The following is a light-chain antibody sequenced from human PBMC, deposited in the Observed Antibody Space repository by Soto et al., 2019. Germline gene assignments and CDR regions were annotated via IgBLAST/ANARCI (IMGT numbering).Light chain of an antibody. CDR1: YGVTST. CDR3: QQLNQCPCT. J-gene: IGKJ2*02. CDR2: DSS. Sequence: EILLTQSPAILSASVEDRATLSCRASYGVTSTLAWYQQEPGKAPMLLIYDSSTLPTGVPSRFTGSGSGRKFTLTISSLQYGDFAFYYCQQLNQCPCTFGQGTKLEI. V-gene: IGKV1-9*01.